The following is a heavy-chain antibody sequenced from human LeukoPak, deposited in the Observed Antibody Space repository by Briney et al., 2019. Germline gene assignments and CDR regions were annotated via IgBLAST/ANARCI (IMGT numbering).Heavy chain of an antibody. V-gene: IGHV1-69*13. J-gene: IGHJ6*03. CDR1: GGTFSSDA. CDR3: ARVGADCSSTSCYRYYYYYMDV. CDR2: IIPIFGTA. Sequence: ASVKVSCKASGGTFSSDAISWVRQAPGQGLEWMGGIIPIFGTANYAQKFQGRVTITADESTSTAYMELSSLRSEDTAVYYCARVGADCSSTSCYRYYYYYMDVWGKGTTVTISS. D-gene: IGHD2-2*02.